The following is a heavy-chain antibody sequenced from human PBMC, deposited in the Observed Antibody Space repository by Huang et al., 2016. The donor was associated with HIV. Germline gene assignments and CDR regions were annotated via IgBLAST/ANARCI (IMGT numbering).Heavy chain of an antibody. CDR1: GFSLNTSGVG. V-gene: IGHV2-5*02. Sequence: QITLKESGPTLVKPTQTLTLACTFSGFSLNTSGVGVAWIRQPPGKALEWLALIYWDDDKRYRPYRKSRLTSSKDPSNNQVVLTMTNMDPVDTASYFCAHIGDIFAAYSPEYFDYWGQGALVTVSS. CDR3: AHIGDIFAAYSPEYFDY. J-gene: IGHJ4*02. CDR2: IYWDDDK. D-gene: IGHD2-15*01.